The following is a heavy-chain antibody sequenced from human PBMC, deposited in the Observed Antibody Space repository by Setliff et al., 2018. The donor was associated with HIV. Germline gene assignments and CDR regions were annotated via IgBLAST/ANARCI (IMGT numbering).Heavy chain of an antibody. Sequence: GGSLRLSCAASGFTFNIYAMSWVRQAPGKGLEWVSAISGSIGTTYYIDSVKGRFTISRDDSKNTLYLQMNSLRAEDTATYYCVRDPIEGYPDYFDYWGQGTLVTVSS. CDR1: GFTFNIYA. D-gene: IGHD1-26*01. CDR2: ISGSIGTT. CDR3: VRDPIEGYPDYFDY. V-gene: IGHV3-23*01. J-gene: IGHJ4*02.